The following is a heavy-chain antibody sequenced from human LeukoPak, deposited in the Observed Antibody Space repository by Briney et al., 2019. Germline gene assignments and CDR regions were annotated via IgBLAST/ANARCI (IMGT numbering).Heavy chain of an antibody. Sequence: TSETLSLTCAVYGGSFSGYYWSWIRQPPGKGLEWIGYIYYSGSTYYNPSLKSRVTISVDTSKNQFSLKLSSVTAADTAVYYCASTYYYDSGPYFDYWGQGTLVTVSS. CDR3: ASTYYYDSGPYFDY. J-gene: IGHJ4*02. D-gene: IGHD3-22*01. V-gene: IGHV4-34*01. CDR1: GGSFSGYY. CDR2: IYYSGST.